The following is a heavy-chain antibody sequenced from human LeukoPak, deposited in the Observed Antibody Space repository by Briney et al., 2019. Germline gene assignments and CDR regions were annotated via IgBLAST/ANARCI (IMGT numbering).Heavy chain of an antibody. CDR1: GGSISSYS. CDR2: MYTSGNT. CDR3: ARGFGEFFY. V-gene: IGHV4-4*07. J-gene: IGHJ4*02. D-gene: IGHD3-10*01. Sequence: SETLSLTCTVSGGSISSYSWSWIRQPAGKGLEWIWRMYTSGNTNYNSSLKSRVTMSVDTSKNQFSLKLTSVTAADTAVYYCARGFGEFFYWGQGILVTVSS.